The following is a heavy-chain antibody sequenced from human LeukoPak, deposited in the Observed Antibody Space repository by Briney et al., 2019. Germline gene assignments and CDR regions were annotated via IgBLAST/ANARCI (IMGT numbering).Heavy chain of an antibody. CDR3: ARAILVTVTTYFDY. J-gene: IGHJ4*02. V-gene: IGHV4-31*03. D-gene: IGHD4-17*01. CDR2: IYYSGST. CDR1: GGSISSGGYY. Sequence: SQTLSLTCTVSGGSISSGGYYWSWIRQHPGKGLEWIGYIYYSGSTYYNPSLKSRVTISVDTSKNQFSLKLSSVTAADTAVYYCARAILVTVTTYFDYWGQGTLVTVSS.